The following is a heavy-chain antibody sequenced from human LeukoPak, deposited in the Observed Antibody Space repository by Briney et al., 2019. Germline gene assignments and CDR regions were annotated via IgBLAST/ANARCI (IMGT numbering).Heavy chain of an antibody. CDR2: INPNSGGT. D-gene: IGHD3-22*01. V-gene: IGHV1-2*02. CDR3: ARDRYYYDSSGYNYFDY. Sequence: GASVKVSCKASGYTFTGYYMHWVRQAPGQGLEWMGWINPNSGGTNYAQKFQGRVTMTRDTSISTAYMELSRLRSDDTAVYYCARDRYYYDSSGYNYFDYWGQGTLVTVSS. CDR1: GYTFTGYY. J-gene: IGHJ4*02.